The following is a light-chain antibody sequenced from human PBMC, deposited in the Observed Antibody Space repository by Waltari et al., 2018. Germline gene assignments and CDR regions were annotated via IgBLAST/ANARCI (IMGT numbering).Light chain of an antibody. J-gene: IGKJ2*01. Sequence: GDRVTITCRASQDISSWLAWYQQKPGKAPELLIYSSSTLHFGVPSRFSGSRSGTEFSLTITGLQPDDSATYFCQQANSFPYTYGQGTKLDI. CDR3: QQANSFPYT. V-gene: IGKV1D-12*01. CDR1: QDISSW. CDR2: SSS.